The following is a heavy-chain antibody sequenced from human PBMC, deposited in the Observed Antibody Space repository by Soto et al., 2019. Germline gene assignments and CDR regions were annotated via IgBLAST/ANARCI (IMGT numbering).Heavy chain of an antibody. CDR3: AADPLLRYFDCFPGVGHAMDV. D-gene: IGHD3-9*01. Sequence: GASVKVSCEASGVTVTGSALQGGRDARGQRVEWIGWIVVVSGNTNYAQKFQERVTITRDMHTSTEYMELSSLSSEDTAVYYCAADPLLRYFDCFPGVGHAMDVW. V-gene: IGHV1-58*01. J-gene: IGHJ6*01. CDR2: IVVVSGNT. CDR1: GVTVTGSA.